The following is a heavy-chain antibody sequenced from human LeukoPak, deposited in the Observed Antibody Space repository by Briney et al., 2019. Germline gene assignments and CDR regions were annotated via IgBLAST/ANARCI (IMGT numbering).Heavy chain of an antibody. D-gene: IGHD3-10*01. CDR3: ARDRSYYGSGSYYTQIANWFDP. Sequence: SETLSLTCTVSGGSISSYYWSWIRQPPGKGLEWIGYIYYSGSTNYNPSLKSRVTISVDTSKNQFSLKLSSVTAADTAVYYCARDRSYYGSGSYYTQIANWFDPWGQGTLVTVSS. CDR1: GGSISSYY. J-gene: IGHJ5*02. V-gene: IGHV4-59*01. CDR2: IYYSGST.